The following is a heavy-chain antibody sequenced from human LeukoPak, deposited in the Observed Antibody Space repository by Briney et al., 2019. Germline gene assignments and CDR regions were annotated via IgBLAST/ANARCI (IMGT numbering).Heavy chain of an antibody. CDR2: IGGSGGST. D-gene: IGHD2-2*01. V-gene: IGHV3-23*01. CDR1: GFPFISYA. Sequence: GSLSLSCAASGFPFISYAMSWVRQAPGKGLEWVPAIGGSGGSTYFEDSVKGRFPISRDNSKNTQYLQMNSLREEDTAVYYCAKGEVPAASTYYYYYYGMDVWGKGTTVTVSS. CDR3: AKGEVPAASTYYYYYYGMDV. J-gene: IGHJ6*04.